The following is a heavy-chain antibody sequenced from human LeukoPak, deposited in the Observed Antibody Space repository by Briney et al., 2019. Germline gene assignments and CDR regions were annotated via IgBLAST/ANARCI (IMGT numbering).Heavy chain of an antibody. D-gene: IGHD3-10*01. CDR1: GFIVSANF. V-gene: IGHV3-53*01. CDR3: ARGFPPAH. J-gene: IGHJ4*02. Sequence: GGSLRLSCAASGFIVSANFMNWVRQAPGKGLEWVSILYAGGTTSYTDSVKGRFTISRDSSKITLYLQMQSLRAEDTAVYYCARGFPPAHWGQGTLVTVSS. CDR2: LYAGGTT.